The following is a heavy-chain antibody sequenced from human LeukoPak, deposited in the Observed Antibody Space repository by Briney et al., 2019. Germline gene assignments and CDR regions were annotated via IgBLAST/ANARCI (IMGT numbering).Heavy chain of an antibody. V-gene: IGHV3-23*01. CDR3: AKDWYSSSWYARSLDY. Sequence: PGGSLRLSCAASGFTFSNYGMSWVRQAPGKGLEWVSTISGSGGNTYYADSAKGRFTISRDTSKNTLYLQMNSLRAEDTAVYYCAKDWYSSSWYARSLDYWGQGTLVTVSS. J-gene: IGHJ4*02. CDR1: GFTFSNYG. CDR2: ISGSGGNT. D-gene: IGHD6-13*01.